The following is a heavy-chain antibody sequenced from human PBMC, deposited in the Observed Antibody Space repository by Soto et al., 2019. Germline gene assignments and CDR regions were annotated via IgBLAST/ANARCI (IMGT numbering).Heavy chain of an antibody. J-gene: IGHJ5*02. CDR3: ARVVVLMYHWFDP. CDR1: GGSISSGDYY. D-gene: IGHD2-8*01. CDR2: IYYSGST. V-gene: IGHV4-30-4*01. Sequence: PSETLSLTCTVSGGSISSGDYYWSWIRQPPGKGLEWIGYIYYSGSTYYNPSLKSRVTISVDTSKNQFSLKLSSVTAADTAVYYCARVVVLMYHWFDPWGQGTLVTVSS.